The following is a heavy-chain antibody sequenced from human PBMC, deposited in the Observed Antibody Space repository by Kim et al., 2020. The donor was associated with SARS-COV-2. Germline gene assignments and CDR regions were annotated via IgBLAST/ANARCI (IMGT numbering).Heavy chain of an antibody. CDR1: GGTFSSYA. CDR2: IIPIFGTA. CDR3: ARESAYSGYDKHWYFDL. D-gene: IGHD5-12*01. Sequence: SVKVSCKASGGTFSSYAISWVRQAPGQGLEWMGGIIPIFGTANYAQKFQGRVTITADESTSTAYMELSSLRSEDTAVYYCARESAYSGYDKHWYFDLWGRGTLVTVSS. V-gene: IGHV1-69*13. J-gene: IGHJ2*01.